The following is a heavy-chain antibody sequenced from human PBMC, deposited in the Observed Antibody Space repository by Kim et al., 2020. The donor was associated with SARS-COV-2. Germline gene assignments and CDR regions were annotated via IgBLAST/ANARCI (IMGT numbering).Heavy chain of an antibody. Sequence: LKGRFTIARDNSKNTLYLQMNSLRAEDTAVYYCAALDYYDSSGYEDGGYWGQGTLVTVSS. D-gene: IGHD3-22*01. J-gene: IGHJ4*02. CDR3: AALDYYDSSGYEDGGY. V-gene: IGHV3-23*03.